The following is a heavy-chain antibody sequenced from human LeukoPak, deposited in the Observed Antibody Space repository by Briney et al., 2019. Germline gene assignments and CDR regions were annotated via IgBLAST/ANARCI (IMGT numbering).Heavy chain of an antibody. V-gene: IGHV4-4*02. CDR1: GVSITTTNW. D-gene: IGHD2-8*01. CDR3: SRENGAFSPFGY. J-gene: IGHJ4*02. CDR2: GSLEGVR. Sequence: PSETLSLTCGVSGVSITTTNWWSWVRPFPGQGLQWIGEGSLEGVRNYNPSLTSRVTMSLDRAKNLLSLNLNAVTAANTAVYYCSRENGAFSPFGYGGQGILVTV.